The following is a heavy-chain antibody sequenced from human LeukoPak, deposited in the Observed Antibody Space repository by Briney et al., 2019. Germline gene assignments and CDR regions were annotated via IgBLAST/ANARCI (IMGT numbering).Heavy chain of an antibody. V-gene: IGHV3-48*03. Sequence: GGSLRLSCAASGFTFSSYEMNWVRQAPGKGLEWVSYISSSGSTIYYADSVKGRFAISRDNAKNTLYLQMNSLRAEDTAVYYCARDRTSSSWYSHFDYWGQGTLVTVSS. CDR2: ISSSGSTI. CDR1: GFTFSSYE. D-gene: IGHD6-13*01. J-gene: IGHJ4*02. CDR3: ARDRTSSSWYSHFDY.